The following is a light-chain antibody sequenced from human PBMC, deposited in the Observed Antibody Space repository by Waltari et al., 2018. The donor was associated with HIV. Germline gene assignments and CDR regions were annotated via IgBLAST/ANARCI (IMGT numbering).Light chain of an antibody. J-gene: IGLJ2*01. CDR1: SSDVGGYKL. Sequence: QSALTQPASVSGSPGQSITISCTGTSSDVGGYKLVSWYQQHPGKAPKLMIYEVSKRPSGFSNRFSGSKSGNTASLTISGLQAEDEADYYCCAYAGSTTYVIFGGGTKLTVL. V-gene: IGLV2-23*02. CDR2: EVS. CDR3: CAYAGSTTYVI.